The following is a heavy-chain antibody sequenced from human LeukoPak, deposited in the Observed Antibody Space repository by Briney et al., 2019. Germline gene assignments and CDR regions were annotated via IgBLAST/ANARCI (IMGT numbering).Heavy chain of an antibody. CDR3: ARGSPYYGLSY. CDR2: INHSGST. V-gene: IGHV4-34*01. J-gene: IGHJ4*02. D-gene: IGHD3-10*01. CDR1: GGSFSGYY. Sequence: SETLSLTCAVYGGSFSGYYWSWIRQPPGKGLEWIGEINHSGSTNYNPSLKSRVTISVDTSKNQFSLKLSSVTAADTAVYSCARGSPYYGLSYWGQGTQVTVSS.